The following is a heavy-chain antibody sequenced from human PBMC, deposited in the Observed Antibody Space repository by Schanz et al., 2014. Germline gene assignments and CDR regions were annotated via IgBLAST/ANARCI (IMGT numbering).Heavy chain of an antibody. D-gene: IGHD2-21*02. CDR1: GGSTRSYY. CDR3: ARTVLTLYFDL. J-gene: IGHJ2*01. Sequence: QVQLRESGPGLVKPSETLSLTCTISGGSTRSYYWSWIRQPPGKGLEWIGYISDSGSTHYNPSLKSRVTIAVDTSKNQFSLSLSSVTAADTAVYFCARTVLTLYFDLWGRGTLVSVSS. CDR2: ISDSGST. V-gene: IGHV4-59*01.